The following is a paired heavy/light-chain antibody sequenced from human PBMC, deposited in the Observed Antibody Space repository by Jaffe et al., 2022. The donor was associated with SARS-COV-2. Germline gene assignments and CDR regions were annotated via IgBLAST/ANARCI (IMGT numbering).Light chain of an antibody. CDR1: SGSVSTTYY. J-gene: IGLJ3*02. Sequence: QTVVTQEPSFSVSPGGTVTLTCALTSGSVSTTYYPSWYQQTPGQAPRTLIYNTNTRSSGVPDRFSGSILGNKAALTITGAQTDDESTYYCLLYVGSGVWVFGGGTKLTVL. CDR2: NTN. V-gene: IGLV8-61*01. CDR3: LLYVGSGVWV.
Heavy chain of an antibody. CDR3: AKVLHWGTYYVDY. D-gene: IGHD3-16*01. V-gene: IGHV4-34*02. CDR2: INHSGTT. CDR1: GSSFSGYY. Sequence: QVHLQQWGAGLLKPSETLSLTCGVYGSSFSGYYWSWIRQPPGKGLEWIGEINHSGTTNYSPSLESRVTMSVDVSKNQFSLKLTSVTAADTAVYYCAKVLHWGTYYVDYWGQGSLVTVSS. J-gene: IGHJ4*02.